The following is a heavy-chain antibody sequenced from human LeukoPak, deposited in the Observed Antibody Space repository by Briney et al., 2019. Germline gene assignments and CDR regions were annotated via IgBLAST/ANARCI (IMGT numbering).Heavy chain of an antibody. CDR1: GFTFSSYS. D-gene: IGHD7-27*01. CDR2: ISSRSTYI. V-gene: IGHV3-21*01. Sequence: GGSLRLSCAASGFTFSSYSMSWVRQAPGKGLEWVSSISSRSTYIYYADSVKGRFTTSRDNAKNSLYLQVNSLRAEDTAVYYCVREYLELGTPQYYFDYWGQGTLVTVSS. CDR3: VREYLELGTPQYYFDY. J-gene: IGHJ4*02.